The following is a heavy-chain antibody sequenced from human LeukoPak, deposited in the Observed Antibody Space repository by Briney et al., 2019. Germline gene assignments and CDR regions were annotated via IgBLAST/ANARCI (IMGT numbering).Heavy chain of an antibody. CDR3: ARGRITMVRGVLFDY. Sequence: SETLSLTYAVYGGSFSGYYWSWIRQPPGKGLEWIGEINHSGSTNYNPSLKSRVTISVDTSKNQFSLKLSSVTAADTAVYYCARGRITMVRGVLFDYWGQGTLVTVSS. CDR1: GGSFSGYY. V-gene: IGHV4-34*01. D-gene: IGHD3-10*01. J-gene: IGHJ4*02. CDR2: INHSGST.